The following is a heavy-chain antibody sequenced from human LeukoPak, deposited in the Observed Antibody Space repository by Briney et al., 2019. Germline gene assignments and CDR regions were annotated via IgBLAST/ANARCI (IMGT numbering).Heavy chain of an antibody. Sequence: GGSLRLSCAASGFIFSSYWMSWVRQAPGKGLEWVANIKEDGSEINYVDSVKGRFTISRDNAKNSGYLQMNSLRAEDTAVYYCARGLGRYYIFWGQGTLVTVSS. CDR1: GFIFSSYW. CDR3: ARGLGRYYIF. CDR2: IKEDGSEI. V-gene: IGHV3-7*04. D-gene: IGHD3-10*01. J-gene: IGHJ4*02.